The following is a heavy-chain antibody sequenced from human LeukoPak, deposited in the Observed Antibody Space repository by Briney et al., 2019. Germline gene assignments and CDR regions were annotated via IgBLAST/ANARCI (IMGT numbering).Heavy chain of an antibody. CDR1: GFTFSSYA. CDR3: ARSIVVVTATIDY. J-gene: IGHJ4*02. D-gene: IGHD2-21*02. Sequence: GRSLRLSCAASGFTFSSYAMHWVRQAPGKGLEGVAVISYDGSNKYYADSVKGRFTISRDNSKNTLYLQMSSLRAEDTAVYYCARSIVVVTATIDYWGQGTLVTVSS. V-gene: IGHV3-30*15. CDR2: ISYDGSNK.